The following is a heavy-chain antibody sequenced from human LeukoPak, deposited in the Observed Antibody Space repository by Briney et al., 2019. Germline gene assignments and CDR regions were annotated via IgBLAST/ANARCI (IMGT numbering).Heavy chain of an antibody. V-gene: IGHV1-69*04. CDR2: IIPILGIA. CDR3: ARVRGGTMATISSAGLDY. D-gene: IGHD5-24*01. CDR1: GGTFSSYA. J-gene: IGHJ4*02. Sequence: ASVKVSCKASGGTFSSYAISWVRQAPGQGLEWKGRIIPILGIANYAQKFQGRVTITADKSTSTAYMELSSLRSEDTAVYYCARVRGGTMATISSAGLDYWGQGTLVTVSS.